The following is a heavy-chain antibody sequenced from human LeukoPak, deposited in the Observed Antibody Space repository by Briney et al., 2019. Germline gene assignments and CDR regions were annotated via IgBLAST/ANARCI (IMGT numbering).Heavy chain of an antibody. CDR3: AAGSPYYDYVWGSYHPWD. CDR1: GGSFSGYY. D-gene: IGHD3-16*02. Sequence: SETLSLTCAVYGGSFSGYYWSWIRQPPGKGLEWIGEINHSGSTNYNPSLKSRVTISVDTSKNQFSLKLSSVTAADTAVYYCAAGSPYYDYVWGSYHPWDWGQGTLVTVSS. V-gene: IGHV4-34*01. CDR2: INHSGST. J-gene: IGHJ4*02.